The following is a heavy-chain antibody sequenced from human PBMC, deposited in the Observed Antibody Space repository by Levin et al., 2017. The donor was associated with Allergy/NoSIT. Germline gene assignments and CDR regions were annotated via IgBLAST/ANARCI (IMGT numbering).Heavy chain of an antibody. CDR2: IYGAGIT. CDR3: ARELSFGDYVLGY. D-gene: IGHD4-17*01. Sequence: SGGSLRLSCAASGFSVNTNYMAWVRQAPGKGLDWVSLIYGAGITHYADSVKGRFTISRDNSKNTLYLQMNSLTAEDTAVYYCARELSFGDYVLGYWGQGTRVTVSS. J-gene: IGHJ4*02. CDR1: GFSVNTNY. V-gene: IGHV3-53*01.